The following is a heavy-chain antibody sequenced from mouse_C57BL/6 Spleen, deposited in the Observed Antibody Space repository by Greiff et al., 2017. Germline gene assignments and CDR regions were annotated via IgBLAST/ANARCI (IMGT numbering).Heavy chain of an antibody. V-gene: IGHV2-2*01. Sequence: QVQLQQSGPGLVQPSQSLSITCTVSGFSLTSYGVHWVRQSPGKGLEWLGVIWSGGSTDYNAAFISRLSISKDNSKSQVFFKMNSLQADDTAIYYCARNGGLDGYLPYAMDYWGQGTSVTVSS. CDR1: GFSLTSYG. J-gene: IGHJ4*01. D-gene: IGHD2-3*01. CDR3: ARNGGLDGYLPYAMDY. CDR2: IWSGGST.